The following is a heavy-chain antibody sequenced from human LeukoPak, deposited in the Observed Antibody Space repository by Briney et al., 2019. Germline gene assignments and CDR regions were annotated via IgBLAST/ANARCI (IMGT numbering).Heavy chain of an antibody. V-gene: IGHV4-4*07. D-gene: IGHD7-27*01. Sequence: SETLSLTCTVSGGSISSYYWSWIRPPAGKGLEWIGRIYSSGSTNYNPSLKSRVTMSVDTSKNQFSLKLSSVTAADTAVYYCARDAGGATGDYYFDYWGQGTLVTVSS. CDR2: IYSSGST. CDR3: ARDAGGATGDYYFDY. CDR1: GGSISSYY. J-gene: IGHJ4*02.